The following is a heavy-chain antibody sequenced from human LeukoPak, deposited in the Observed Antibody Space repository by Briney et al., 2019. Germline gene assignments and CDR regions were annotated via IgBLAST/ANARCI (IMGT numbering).Heavy chain of an antibody. CDR2: IKEDGSEK. J-gene: IGHJ4*02. Sequence: GGSLRLSCAVSGFSFSSYWMKWVRQDPGKGLEWVANIKEDGSEKYYVDSVKGRFTMSRDNAKNSLYLQMNSLRAEDTAVYYCARLGEKADFDYWGQGTLVTVPS. CDR3: ARLGEKADFDY. V-gene: IGHV3-7*01. D-gene: IGHD3-16*01. CDR1: GFSFSSYW.